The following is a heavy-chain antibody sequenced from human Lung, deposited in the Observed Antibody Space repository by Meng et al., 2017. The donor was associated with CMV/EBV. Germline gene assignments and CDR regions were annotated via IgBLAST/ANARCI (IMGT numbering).Heavy chain of an antibody. J-gene: IGHJ1*01. CDR3: LRRSGGSV. CDR2: IPHRGSS. CDR1: GDSIPNHNW. V-gene: IGHV4-4*02. D-gene: IGHD3-10*01. Sequence: VQLRDSGPALVKASGTPSLTGAVSGDSIPNHNWWAWVRQPPGKGLEWIGEIPHRGSSAYNPSLKSRVSMSIDKSKNQFSLKLTSVTAADTAVYHCLRRSGGSVWGQGTLVTVSS.